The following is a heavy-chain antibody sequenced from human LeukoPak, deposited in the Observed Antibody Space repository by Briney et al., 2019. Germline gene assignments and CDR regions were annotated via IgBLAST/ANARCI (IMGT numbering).Heavy chain of an antibody. CDR3: ASRSVAGTVC. CDR1: GFTFSSYS. Sequence: GGSLRLSCAASGFTFSSYSVDWVRQAPGKGLEWVSSISSSSSYIYYADSVKGRFTISRDNAKNSLYLQMNSLRAEDTAVYYCASRSVAGTVCWGQGTPVTVSS. V-gene: IGHV3-21*01. D-gene: IGHD6-19*01. CDR2: ISSSSSYI. J-gene: IGHJ4*02.